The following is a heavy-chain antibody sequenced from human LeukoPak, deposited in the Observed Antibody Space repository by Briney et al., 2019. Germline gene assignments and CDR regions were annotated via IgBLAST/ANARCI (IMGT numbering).Heavy chain of an antibody. V-gene: IGHV3-30*18. D-gene: IGHD4-17*01. J-gene: IGHJ4*02. Sequence: QPGRSLRLSCAASGFTFSSYGMHWVRQAPGKGLEWVAVISYDGSNKYYADSVKGRFTISRDNSKNTLYLQMNSLRAEDTAVYYCAKDHGDSFDYWGQGTLVSVSS. CDR3: AKDHGDSFDY. CDR1: GFTFSSYG. CDR2: ISYDGSNK.